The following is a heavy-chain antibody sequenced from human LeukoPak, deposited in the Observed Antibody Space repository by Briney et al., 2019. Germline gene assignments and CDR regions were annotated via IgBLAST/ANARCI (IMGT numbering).Heavy chain of an antibody. CDR3: ARHRNSYGSGSSLSGGFDY. CDR2: ISSSSSYI. J-gene: IGHJ4*02. V-gene: IGHV3-21*01. CDR1: GFTFSSYS. Sequence: GGSLRLSCAASGFTFSSYSMNWVRQAPGKGLEWVSSISSSSSYIYYADSVKGRFTISRDNTKNSLYLQMNSLRAEDTAVYYCARHRNSYGSGSSLSGGFDYWGQGTLVTVSS. D-gene: IGHD3-10*01.